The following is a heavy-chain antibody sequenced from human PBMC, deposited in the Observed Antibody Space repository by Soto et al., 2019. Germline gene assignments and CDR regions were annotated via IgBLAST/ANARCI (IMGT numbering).Heavy chain of an antibody. Sequence: QVQLQESGPGLVKPSGTLSLTCAVSGGSISSSNWWSWVRQPPGKGLALIGEIYHSGSTNYNPSLKRRVTISVDKSKNQFSLKLSSVTAADTAVYYCARDLYSSGYNWFDPWGQGTLVTVSS. CDR1: GGSISSSNW. CDR3: ARDLYSSGYNWFDP. CDR2: IYHSGST. J-gene: IGHJ5*02. D-gene: IGHD6-19*01. V-gene: IGHV4-4*02.